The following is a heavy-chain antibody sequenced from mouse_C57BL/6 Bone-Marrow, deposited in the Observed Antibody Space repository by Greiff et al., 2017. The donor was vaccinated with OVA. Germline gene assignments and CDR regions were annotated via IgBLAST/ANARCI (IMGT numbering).Heavy chain of an antibody. V-gene: IGHV1-15*01. CDR3: TSTYGSSPDV. J-gene: IGHJ1*03. CDR2: IDPETGGT. CDR1: GYTFTDYE. Sequence: VQLQQSGAELVRPGASVTLSCKASGYTFTDYEMHWVKQTPVHGLEWIGAIDPETGGTAYNQTFTGKAILTADKSSSTAYMELRSLTSEDSAVYYCTSTYGSSPDVGGTGTTVTVSS. D-gene: IGHD1-1*01.